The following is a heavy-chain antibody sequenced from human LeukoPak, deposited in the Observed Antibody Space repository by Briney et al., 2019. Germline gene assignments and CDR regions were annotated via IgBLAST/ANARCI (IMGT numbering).Heavy chain of an antibody. CDR2: IYYSGST. V-gene: IGHV4-59*01. D-gene: IGHD1-26*01. CDR1: GGSISSYY. Sequence: PSETLSLTCTVSGGSISSYYWSWIRQTPGKGLEWIGYIYYSGSTNYNPSLKSRVNISVDTSKNQFFLNLTSVTAADTAVYYCARGRLGATYWGQGTLVTVSS. CDR3: ARGRLGATY. J-gene: IGHJ4*02.